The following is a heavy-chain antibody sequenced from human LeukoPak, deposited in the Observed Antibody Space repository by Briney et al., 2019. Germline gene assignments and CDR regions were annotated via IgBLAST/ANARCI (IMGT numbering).Heavy chain of an antibody. CDR1: GGSISSYY. D-gene: IGHD2-15*01. CDR3: ARDHSWAHRTDAFDI. J-gene: IGHJ3*02. CDR2: IYTSGST. V-gene: IGHV4-4*07. Sequence: PSETLSLTCTVSGGSISSYYWSWIRQPAGKGLEWIGRIYTSGSTNYNPSLKSRVTMSVDTSKNQFSLKLSSVTAADTAVYYCARDHSWAHRTDAFDIWGQGTMVTVSS.